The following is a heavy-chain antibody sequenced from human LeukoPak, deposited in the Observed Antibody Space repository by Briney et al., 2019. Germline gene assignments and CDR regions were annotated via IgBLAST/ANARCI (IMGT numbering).Heavy chain of an antibody. J-gene: IGHJ5*02. CDR2: ISYDGSNK. Sequence: GGSLRLSCAASGFTFSSYGMHWVRQAPDKGLEWVAVISYDGSNKYYADSVKGRFTISRDNSKNTLYLQMNSLRAEDTAVYYCAKDSPYGSGTGWFAPWGQGTLVTVSS. CDR1: GFTFSSYG. D-gene: IGHD3-10*01. CDR3: AKDSPYGSGTGWFAP. V-gene: IGHV3-30*18.